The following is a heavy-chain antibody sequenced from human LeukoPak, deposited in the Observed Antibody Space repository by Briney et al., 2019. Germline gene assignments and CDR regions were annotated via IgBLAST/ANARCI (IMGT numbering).Heavy chain of an antibody. CDR3: ARGAGSGYDSSGYYSSILGNWFDP. CDR2: INAGNGNT. Sequence: ASVKVSCKASGYTFTSYAMHWVRQAPGQRLEWMGWINAGNGNTKYSQKFQGRVTITRDTSASTAYMELSSLRSEDTAVYYCARGAGSGYDSSGYYSSILGNWFDPWGQGTLVTVSS. J-gene: IGHJ5*02. CDR1: GYTFTSYA. V-gene: IGHV1-3*01. D-gene: IGHD3-22*01.